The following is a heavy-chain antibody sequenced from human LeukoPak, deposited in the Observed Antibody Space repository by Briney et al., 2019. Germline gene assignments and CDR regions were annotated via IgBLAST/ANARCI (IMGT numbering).Heavy chain of an antibody. D-gene: IGHD5-24*01. Sequence: SETLSLTCTVSGGSISSGDYYWSWIRQPPGKGLEWIGYIYYSGSTYYNPSLKSRVTISVDTPKNQFSLKLSSVTAADTAVYYCASSDPDGWFDPWGQGTLVTVSS. V-gene: IGHV4-30-4*01. CDR2: IYYSGST. J-gene: IGHJ5*02. CDR1: GGSISSGDYY. CDR3: ASSDPDGWFDP.